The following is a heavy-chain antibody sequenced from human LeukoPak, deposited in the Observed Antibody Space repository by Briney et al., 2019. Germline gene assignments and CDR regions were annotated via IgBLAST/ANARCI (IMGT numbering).Heavy chain of an antibody. CDR1: GGSISSYY. CDR3: ARGGNYWPQWWFDP. V-gene: IGHV4-59*01. J-gene: IGHJ5*02. CDR2: IYYSGST. Sequence: PSETLSLTCTVSGGSISSYYWSWIRQPPGKGLEWIGYIYYSGSTYYNPSLKSRVTMSLDASKNQFSLELNSVTPADTAVYYCARGGNYWPQWWFDPWGRGTLVSVSS. D-gene: IGHD1-26*01.